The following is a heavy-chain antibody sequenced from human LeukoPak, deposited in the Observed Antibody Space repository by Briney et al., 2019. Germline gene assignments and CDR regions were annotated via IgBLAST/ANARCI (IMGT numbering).Heavy chain of an antibody. CDR2: IIPIFGTA. CDR1: GYTFTSYG. CDR3: ARVPYYYDSSGYYYHV. J-gene: IGHJ4*02. Sequence: GASVKVSCKASGYTFTSYGISWVRQAPGQGLEWMGGIIPIFGTANYAQKFQGRVTITADESTSTAYMELSSLRSEDTAVYYCARVPYYYDSSGYYYHVWGQGTLVTVSS. V-gene: IGHV1-69*13. D-gene: IGHD3-22*01.